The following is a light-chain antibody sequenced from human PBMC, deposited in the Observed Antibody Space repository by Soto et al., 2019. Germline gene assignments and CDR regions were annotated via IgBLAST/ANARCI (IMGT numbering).Light chain of an antibody. V-gene: IGLV2-14*01. Sequence: QSVLTQPASVSGSPGQSITISCTGSSSDIGAYNYVSWFQQYPGKAPKLIISEVSNRPSGVSNRFSGSKSGTAASLTIPGLQTEDEADYFCSSFTTDWTHVFGTGTKVTVL. CDR1: SSDIGAYNY. CDR3: SSFTTDWTHV. CDR2: EVS. J-gene: IGLJ1*01.